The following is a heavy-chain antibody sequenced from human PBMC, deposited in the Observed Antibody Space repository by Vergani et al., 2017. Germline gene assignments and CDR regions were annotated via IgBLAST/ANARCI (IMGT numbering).Heavy chain of an antibody. CDR2: IYYSGST. V-gene: IGHV4-59*01. CDR1: CGSISRYY. D-gene: IGHD6-19*01. CDR3: ARGERSGWSRGDAFDI. Sequence: VQLLESGPGLVKPSETLALTCTVSCGSISRYYWSWIRQPPGKGLEWIGYIYYSGSTNYNPSLKTRVTISVDTSKNQFSLKLSSVTAADTAVYYCARGERSGWSRGDAFDIWGQGTMVTVSS. J-gene: IGHJ3*02.